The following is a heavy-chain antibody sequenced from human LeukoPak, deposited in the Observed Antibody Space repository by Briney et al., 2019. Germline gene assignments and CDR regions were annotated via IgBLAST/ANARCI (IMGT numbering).Heavy chain of an antibody. V-gene: IGHV4-39*07. Sequence: HSETLSLTCTVSGGSISSSTYYWGWIRQPPGKGLEWIGSIYYSGSTYYNPSLKSRVTMSVDTSKNQFSLKLSPVTAADTAVYYCARGPDDAFDIWGQGTMVTVSS. CDR2: IYYSGST. J-gene: IGHJ3*02. CDR3: ARGPDDAFDI. CDR1: GGSISSSTYY.